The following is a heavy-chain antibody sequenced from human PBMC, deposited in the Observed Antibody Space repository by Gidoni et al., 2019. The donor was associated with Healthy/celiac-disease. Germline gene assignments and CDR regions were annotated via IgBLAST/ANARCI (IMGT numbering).Heavy chain of an antibody. D-gene: IGHD3-10*01. CDR3: AIITMGPRGDY. CDR1: GGSISSGGYS. V-gene: IGHV4-30-2*01. Sequence: QLQLQESGSGLVKPSQTLSLTCAVSGGSISSGGYSWSWIRQPPGKGLEWIGYIYHSGSTYYNPSRKSRVTISVDRSKNQFSLKLSSVTAADTAVYYCAIITMGPRGDYWGQGTLVTVSS. CDR2: IYHSGST. J-gene: IGHJ4*02.